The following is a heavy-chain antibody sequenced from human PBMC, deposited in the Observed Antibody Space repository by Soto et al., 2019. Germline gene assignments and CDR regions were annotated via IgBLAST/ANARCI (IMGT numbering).Heavy chain of an antibody. CDR3: ARDGGFGELLPDY. CDR2: LSSSVSTV. CDR1: GFIFSDYY. J-gene: IGHJ4*02. V-gene: IGHV3-11*01. D-gene: IGHD3-10*01. Sequence: PGGSLRLSCAASGFIFSDYYMSWIRQAPGKGLQWVSYLSSSVSTVYYADSVKGRFTFSRDNAKNSLYLQMNSLRAEDTAVYYCARDGGFGELLPDYWGQGTLVTVSS.